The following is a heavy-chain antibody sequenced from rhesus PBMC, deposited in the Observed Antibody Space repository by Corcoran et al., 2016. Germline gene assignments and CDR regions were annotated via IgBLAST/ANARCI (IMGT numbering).Heavy chain of an antibody. CDR3: ARDRWGWNNPFDY. Sequence: QVPLQESGPGLVKPSETLSLTCAVSGSSISSGYVCSWIPQTPGEGLEWIGYIGGSSGSTNYNPSLKRRVTISKDTSKNQFSLKLSSVTAADTAVYYCARDRWGWNNPFDYWGQGVLVTVSS. D-gene: IGHD1-20*01. CDR1: GSSISSGYV. CDR2: IGGSSGST. V-gene: IGHV4-127*01. J-gene: IGHJ4*01.